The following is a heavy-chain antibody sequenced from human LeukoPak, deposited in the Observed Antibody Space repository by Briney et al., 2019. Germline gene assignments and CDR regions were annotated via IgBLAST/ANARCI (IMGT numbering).Heavy chain of an antibody. CDR1: GGSISRSYYN. CDR3: ASENSSGYESYFDI. CDR2: IYYSGST. D-gene: IGHD6-19*01. Sequence: SETLSLTCTVSGGSISRSYYNWSWIRQPPGKGLEWIGSIYYSGSTYYNPSLKGRVTISVDTSKNRFSLKLSSVTASDTAVYCCASENSSGYESYFDIWGQGAMVTVSS. J-gene: IGHJ3*02. V-gene: IGHV4-39*01.